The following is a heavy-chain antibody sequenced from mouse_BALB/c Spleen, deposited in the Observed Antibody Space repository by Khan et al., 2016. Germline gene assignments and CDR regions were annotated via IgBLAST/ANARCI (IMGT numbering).Heavy chain of an antibody. CDR3: ARDGLGYYAMDY. CDR1: GFSLIAYG. J-gene: IGHJ4*01. Sequence: QVQLKQSGPGLVAPSQSLSITCTVSGFSLIAYGVNWVRQPPGKSLEWLGMIWGDGTTDYNSALKSRLNITKDNSKSQVFLKMNSLQTDDTARYYCARDGLGYYAMDYWGQGTSVTVSS. V-gene: IGHV2-6-7*01. CDR2: IWGDGTT. D-gene: IGHD2-2*01.